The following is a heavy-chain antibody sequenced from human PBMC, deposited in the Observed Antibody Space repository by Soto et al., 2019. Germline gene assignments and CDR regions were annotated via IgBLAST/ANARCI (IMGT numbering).Heavy chain of an antibody. V-gene: IGHV4-59*01. Sequence: LSLTCTVSSGSISSYNWNWVRQPPGKGLEWIGFINYSGSTHYNPSLKSRVTISLDTSKNQFSLKLNSVTAADTAVYYCARENYYALDYWGPGTLVTVSS. CDR2: INYSGST. J-gene: IGHJ4*02. CDR3: ARENYYALDY. D-gene: IGHD3-10*01. CDR1: SGSISSYN.